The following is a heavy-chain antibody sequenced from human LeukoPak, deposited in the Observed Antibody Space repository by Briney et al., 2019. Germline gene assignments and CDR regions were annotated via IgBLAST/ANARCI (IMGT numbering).Heavy chain of an antibody. Sequence: SQTLSLTCTVSSGSISSGSYYWSWIRQPAGKGLEWIGRIYTSGSTNYNPSLKSRVTISVDTSKNQFSLKLSSVTAADTAVYYCAQDNGYNYFDYWGQGTLVTVSS. D-gene: IGHD5-24*01. CDR2: IYTSGST. V-gene: IGHV4-61*02. J-gene: IGHJ4*02. CDR3: AQDNGYNYFDY. CDR1: SGSISSGSYY.